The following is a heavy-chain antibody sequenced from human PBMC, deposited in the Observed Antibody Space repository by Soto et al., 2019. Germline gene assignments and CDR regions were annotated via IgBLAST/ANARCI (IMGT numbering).Heavy chain of an antibody. CDR2: ISGSGDTK. CDR1: GFTFSSCS. V-gene: IGHV3-48*02. Sequence: PGGSLRLSCASSGFTFSSCSMNWVRQAPGKGLEWVSFISGSGDTKYYADSVKGRFTISRDNAKNSLYLQMSSLRDEDTTVYYCAKYCSSDVCFDYWGQGTLVTVSS. J-gene: IGHJ4*02. D-gene: IGHD2-8*01. CDR3: AKYCSSDVCFDY.